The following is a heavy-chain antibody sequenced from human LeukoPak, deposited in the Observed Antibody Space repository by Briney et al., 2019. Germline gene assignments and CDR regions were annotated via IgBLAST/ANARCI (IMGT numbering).Heavy chain of an antibody. D-gene: IGHD1-14*01. J-gene: IGHJ3*02. CDR1: GFTFSTYV. Sequence: GGSLRLSCAASGFTFSTYVMSWVRQAPGKGLEWVSAISDSGGRTYYAGSVKGRFIISKDNSKNTLYLQMNSLGAEDTAVYYCAKDLPDRAHDAFDIWGQGTMVTVSS. CDR3: AKDLPDRAHDAFDI. V-gene: IGHV3-23*01. CDR2: ISDSGGRT.